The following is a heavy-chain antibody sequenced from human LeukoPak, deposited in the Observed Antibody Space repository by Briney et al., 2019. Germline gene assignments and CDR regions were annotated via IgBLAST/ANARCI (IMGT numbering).Heavy chain of an antibody. V-gene: IGHV1-2*02. J-gene: IGHJ5*02. Sequence: GASVKVSCKASGYTFTGYYMHWVRQAPGQGLEWMGWINPNNGSTNYAQKFQGRVTMTRDTSISTAYMELSRLRSDDTAVYYCARDLYSSSWYLWFDPWGQGTLVTVSS. CDR2: INPNNGST. CDR1: GYTFTGYY. CDR3: ARDLYSSSWYLWFDP. D-gene: IGHD6-13*01.